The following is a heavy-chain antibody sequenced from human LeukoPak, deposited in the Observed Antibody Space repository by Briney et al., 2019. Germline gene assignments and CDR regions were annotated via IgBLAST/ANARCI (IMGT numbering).Heavy chain of an antibody. Sequence: SETLSLTCAVYGGSFSGYYWSWIRQPPGKGLEWMGTIYHSGSTYYNPSLKSRVTISVDTSKNQFSLKLSSVTAADTAVYYCAKTVTVTTSAFDIWGQGTMVTVSS. D-gene: IGHD4-17*01. V-gene: IGHV4-34*01. CDR3: AKTVTVTTSAFDI. CDR1: GGSFSGYY. J-gene: IGHJ3*02. CDR2: IYHSGST.